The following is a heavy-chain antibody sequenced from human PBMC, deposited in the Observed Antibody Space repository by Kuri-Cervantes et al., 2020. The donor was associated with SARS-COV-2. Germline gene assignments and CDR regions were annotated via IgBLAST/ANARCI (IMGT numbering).Heavy chain of an antibody. CDR2: ISWNSRSI. Sequence: GGSLRLSCAASGFRFRDYAIHWVRQAPGKGLEWVSGISWNSRSIDYAGSVKGRFSISRDNAKNTLYLQMNSLRAEDTAVYYCTLTGWFDPWGQGTLVTVSS. D-gene: IGHD3-9*01. V-gene: IGHV3-9*01. CDR3: TLTGWFDP. J-gene: IGHJ5*02. CDR1: GFRFRDYA.